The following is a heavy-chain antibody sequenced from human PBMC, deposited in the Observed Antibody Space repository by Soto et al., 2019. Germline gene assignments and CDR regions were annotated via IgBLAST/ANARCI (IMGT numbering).Heavy chain of an antibody. J-gene: IGHJ5*02. CDR1: GGTFSSYA. Sequence: VASVKVSCKASGGTFSSYAISWVRQAPGQGLEWMGGIIPIFGTANYAQKFQGRVTITADESTSTAYMELSSLRSEDTAVYYCARGGGPMATIWSWFDPWGQGTLVTVSS. CDR2: IIPIFGTA. D-gene: IGHD5-12*01. CDR3: ARGGGPMATIWSWFDP. V-gene: IGHV1-69*13.